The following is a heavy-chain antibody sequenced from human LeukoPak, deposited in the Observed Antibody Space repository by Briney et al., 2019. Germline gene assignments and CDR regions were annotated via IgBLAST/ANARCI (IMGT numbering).Heavy chain of an antibody. J-gene: IGHJ4*02. V-gene: IGHV3-30*04. D-gene: IGHD4-17*01. CDR3: ARYSYGYGDYGNSFDY. CDR1: GFTFTNYA. CDR2: ISYDGDYK. Sequence: GGSLRLSCAASGFTFTNYAIHWVRQAPGKGLEWVAVISYDGDYKYYADSVKGRFTISRDNSKNTLYLQMNSLRPEDTAVYYCARYSYGYGDYGNSFDYWGQGTLVTVSS.